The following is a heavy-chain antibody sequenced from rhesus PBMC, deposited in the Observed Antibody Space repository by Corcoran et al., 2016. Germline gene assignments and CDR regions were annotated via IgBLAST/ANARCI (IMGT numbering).Heavy chain of an antibody. V-gene: IGHV4-106*01. Sequence: QVQLQESGPGVVKPSETLSLTCAVSGGSISGYYLWSWIRQPPGKGLVWIGYIYGGGGSTSYNPSRKGRVIMSIDTAKTECVLKLRSVSAGDTAVYYCARAECTGSGCYPRYFEFWGQGALVTVSS. J-gene: IGHJ1*01. CDR3: ARAECTGSGCYPRYFEF. CDR2: IYGGGGST. D-gene: IGHD2-21*01. CDR1: GGSISGYYL.